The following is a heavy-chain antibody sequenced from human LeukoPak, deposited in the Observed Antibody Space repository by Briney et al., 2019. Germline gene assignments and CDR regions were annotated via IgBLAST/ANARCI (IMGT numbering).Heavy chain of an antibody. V-gene: IGHV1-2*02. CDR3: ARNGDYGTGSYYRGCIDS. D-gene: IGHD3-10*01. J-gene: IGHJ4*02. CDR1: GYSFTAFY. Sequence: ASLKVSCKTSGYSFTAFYIRWVRQAAGQGLEWIGWIHPRRGDTTYAQTFQGRVTMTRDTSISTAYLDLSSLRSDDTAVYYCARNGDYGTGSYYRGCIDSWGQGTPVTVSP. CDR2: IHPRRGDT.